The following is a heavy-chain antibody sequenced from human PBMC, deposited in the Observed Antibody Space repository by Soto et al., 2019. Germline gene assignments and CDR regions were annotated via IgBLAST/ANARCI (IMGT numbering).Heavy chain of an antibody. Sequence: PSETLSLTCAVSGGSISNGGYSWSWIRQPPGKGLEWIGYIYYSGSTNYNPSLKSRVTISVDTSKNQFSLKLSSVTAADTAVYYCARVEHLSRRDILTGSAYYYGMDVWGQGTTVTVSS. CDR3: ARVEHLSRRDILTGSAYYYGMDV. D-gene: IGHD3-9*01. CDR2: IYYSGST. J-gene: IGHJ6*02. V-gene: IGHV4-61*08. CDR1: GGSISNGGYS.